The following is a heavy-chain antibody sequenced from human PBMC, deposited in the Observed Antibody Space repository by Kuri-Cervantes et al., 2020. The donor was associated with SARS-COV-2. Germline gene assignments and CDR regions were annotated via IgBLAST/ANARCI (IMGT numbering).Heavy chain of an antibody. V-gene: IGHV1-18*01. Sequence: ASVKVSCKASGYTFTSYGISWLRQAPGQGLEWMGWISAYNGNTNYAQELQGRVTMTTDTSTSTAYMELRSLRSDDTAVYYCAGATVTTYWGTYYFDYWGQGTLVTVSS. J-gene: IGHJ4*02. CDR3: AGATVTTYWGTYYFDY. D-gene: IGHD4-17*01. CDR2: ISAYNGNT. CDR1: GYTFTSYG.